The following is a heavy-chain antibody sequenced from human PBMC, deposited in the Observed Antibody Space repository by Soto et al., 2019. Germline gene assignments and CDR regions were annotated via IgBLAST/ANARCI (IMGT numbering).Heavy chain of an antibody. D-gene: IGHD3-10*01. CDR1: GGSISSYY. CDR3: ARWFTYGNFDYFDY. V-gene: IGHV4-59*08. CDR2: IYYSGST. J-gene: IGHJ4*02. Sequence: SETLSLTCTVSGGSISSYYWSWIRQPPGKGLEWIGYIYYSGSTNYNPSLKSRVTISVDTSKNQFSLKLSSVTAADTAVYYCARWFTYGNFDYFDYWGQGTQVTVSS.